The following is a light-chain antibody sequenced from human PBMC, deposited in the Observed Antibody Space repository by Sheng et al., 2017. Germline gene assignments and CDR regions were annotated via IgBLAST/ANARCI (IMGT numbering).Light chain of an antibody. V-gene: IGLV1-44*01. CDR3: AAWDDSLEVVGW. J-gene: IGLJ3*02. CDR2: SNN. Sequence: QLVLTQPPSASGTPGQRVTISCSGSSSNIGSNTVNWYQHLPGTAPKLLMYSNNQRPSGVPDRFSGSKSGTSASLAISGLQSEDEADYYCAAWDDSLEVVGWFGGGTKLTVL. CDR1: SSNIGSNT.